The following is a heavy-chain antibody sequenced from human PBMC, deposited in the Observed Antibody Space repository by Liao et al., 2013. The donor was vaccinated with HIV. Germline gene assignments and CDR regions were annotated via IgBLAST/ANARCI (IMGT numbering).Heavy chain of an antibody. CDR1: GGSLSSYY. Sequence: QVQLQESGPGLVKPSETLSLTCTVSGGSLSSYYWSWIRQPAGKGLEWIGHMYSSGNIDYNPSFQSRVTMSLDTSKNQFSLNLTSVTAADTAMYYCAKSGLTRLYYHMDVWGKGPRSPSP. CDR3: AKSGLTRLYYHMDV. CDR2: MYSSGNI. J-gene: IGHJ6*03. V-gene: IGHV4-4*07. D-gene: IGHD3-10*01.